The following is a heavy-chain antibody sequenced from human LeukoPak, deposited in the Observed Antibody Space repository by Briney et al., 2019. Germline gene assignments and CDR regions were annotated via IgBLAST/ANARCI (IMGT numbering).Heavy chain of an antibody. CDR2: IKQDGSER. D-gene: IGHD6-13*01. CDR3: ATRLYSSSNYYFDY. Sequence: GGSLRLSCAGSGFTVSSYWMSWVRQAPGKGLEWVANIKQDGSERYYVDSVKGRFTTSRDNAKSSVYLQMNSLRAEDTAMYFCATRLYSSSNYYFDYWGQGTLVTVSS. CDR1: GFTVSSYW. J-gene: IGHJ4*02. V-gene: IGHV3-7*03.